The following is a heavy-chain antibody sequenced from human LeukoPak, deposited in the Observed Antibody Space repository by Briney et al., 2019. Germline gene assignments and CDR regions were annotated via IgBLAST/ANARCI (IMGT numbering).Heavy chain of an antibody. Sequence: PSETLSLTCAVYGGSFSGYYWSWIRQPPGKGLEWIGEINHSGSTNYNPSLKSRVTISVDTSKSQFSLKLSSVTAADTAVYYCARHRYYDSSGYYFSETFDPWGQGTLVTVSS. J-gene: IGHJ5*02. CDR1: GGSFSGYY. D-gene: IGHD3-22*01. CDR3: ARHRYYDSSGYYFSETFDP. V-gene: IGHV4-34*01. CDR2: INHSGST.